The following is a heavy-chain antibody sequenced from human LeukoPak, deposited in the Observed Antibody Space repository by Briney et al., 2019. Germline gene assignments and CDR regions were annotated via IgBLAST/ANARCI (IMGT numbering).Heavy chain of an antibody. CDR2: ISSSSYI. J-gene: IGHJ4*02. D-gene: IGHD3-22*01. Sequence: GGSLRLACAASGFTFSSYSMNWVRQAPGKGLEWVSSISSSSYIYYADSVKGRFTISRDNAKNSLYLQMNSLRAEDTAVYYCARVRRTDSSGYYSGFDYWGQGTLVTVSS. CDR1: GFTFSSYS. V-gene: IGHV3-21*01. CDR3: ARVRRTDSSGYYSGFDY.